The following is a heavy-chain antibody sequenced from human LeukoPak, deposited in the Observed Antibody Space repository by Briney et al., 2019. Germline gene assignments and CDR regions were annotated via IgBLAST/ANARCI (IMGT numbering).Heavy chain of an antibody. J-gene: IGHJ4*02. Sequence: SVKVSRKASGGTFSSYAISWVRQAPGQGLEWMGRIIPILGIANYAQKFQGRVTITADKSTSTAYMELSSLRSEDTAVYYCARIPLAAAGYDYWGQGTLVTVSS. CDR1: GGTFSSYA. D-gene: IGHD6-13*01. CDR2: IIPILGIA. V-gene: IGHV1-69*04. CDR3: ARIPLAAAGYDY.